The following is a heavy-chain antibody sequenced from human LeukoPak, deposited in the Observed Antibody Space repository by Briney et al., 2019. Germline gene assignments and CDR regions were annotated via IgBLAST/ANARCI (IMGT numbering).Heavy chain of an antibody. CDR1: GFAFNNYA. CDR2: INDNGGQR. Sequence: GGSLRLSCAASGFAFNNYAMTWVRQAPGKGLEWVSNINDNGGQRHYADSVKGRFTISRDNSKNTLYPQMNSLRAEDTAVYYCAKGDDGAVRSYYFYMDVWGKGTTVTVSS. V-gene: IGHV3-23*01. CDR3: AKGDDGAVRSYYFYMDV. D-gene: IGHD1-1*01. J-gene: IGHJ6*03.